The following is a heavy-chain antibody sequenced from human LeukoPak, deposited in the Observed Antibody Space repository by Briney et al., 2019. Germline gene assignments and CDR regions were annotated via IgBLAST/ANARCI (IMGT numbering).Heavy chain of an antibody. CDR3: AREIVVVMGGFDY. D-gene: IGHD3-22*01. J-gene: IGHJ4*02. V-gene: IGHV3-30-3*01. CDR2: ISYDGSNK. CDR1: GFTFSSYA. Sequence: GGCLRLSCAAAGFTFSSYAMRWVRQAPGKGLEWVAVISYDGSNKYYADSVKGRFTISRDNSKNTLYLQMNSLRAEDTAVYYCAREIVVVMGGFDYWGQGTLVTVSS.